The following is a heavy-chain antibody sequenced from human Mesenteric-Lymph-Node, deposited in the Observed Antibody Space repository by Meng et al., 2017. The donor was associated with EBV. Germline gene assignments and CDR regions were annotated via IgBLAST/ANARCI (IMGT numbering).Heavy chain of an antibody. CDR1: GGSFSAYY. CDR3: ARQRSDSRLFDY. J-gene: IGHJ4*01. V-gene: IGHV4-34*01. CDR2: INHSGST. Sequence: QVQLEQWGAGLFKPSEALSRNCAVYGGSFSAYYWTWIRQPPGKGLEWIREINHSGSTIYNPSLKSRVTMSVDTSKSQFSLKLSSVTAADTAVYFCARQRSDSRLFDYWGQGTLVTVSS. D-gene: IGHD4-11*01.